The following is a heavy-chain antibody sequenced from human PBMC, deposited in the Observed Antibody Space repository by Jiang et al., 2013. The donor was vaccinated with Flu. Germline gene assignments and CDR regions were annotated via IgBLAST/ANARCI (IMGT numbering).Heavy chain of an antibody. V-gene: IGHV3-21*01. J-gene: IGHJ5*02. CDR2: ISSSSSYI. CDR3: ARGPGGYNYGGWFDP. Sequence: RLSCAASGFIFSTYSMNWVRQAPGKGLEGISSISSSSSYIYYADSVKGRFTISRDNAKNSLYLQMNSLRAEDTAVYYCARGPGGYNYGGWFDPWGQGTLVTVSS. D-gene: IGHD5-18*01. CDR1: GFIFSTYS.